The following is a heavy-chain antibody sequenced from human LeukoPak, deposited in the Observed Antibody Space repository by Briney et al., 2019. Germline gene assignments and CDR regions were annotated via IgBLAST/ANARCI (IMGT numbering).Heavy chain of an antibody. V-gene: IGHV6-1*01. CDR3: ARDLITDYGDSHFDY. D-gene: IGHD4-17*01. CDR2: TYYRSKWYN. J-gene: IGHJ4*02. Sequence: SQTLSLTFAISGDSVSSNSAAWNWIRQSPSRGLEWLGRTYYRSKWYNDYAVSVKSRITINPDTSKNQFSLQLNSVTPEDSAAYYCARDLITDYGDSHFDYWGQGTLVTVSS. CDR1: GDSVSSNSAA.